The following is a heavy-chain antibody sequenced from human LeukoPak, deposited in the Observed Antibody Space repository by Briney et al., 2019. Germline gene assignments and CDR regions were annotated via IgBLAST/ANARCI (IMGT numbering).Heavy chain of an antibody. D-gene: IGHD6-13*01. J-gene: IGHJ4*02. CDR3: ARGSGSSSWYYLDY. Sequence: ASVEVSCKASGYTFTDYYLHWVRQAPGQGLEWMGWINPNTGVSNYAQKFRGRVSMTRDTSITTAYMELSRLRFDDSAVYYCARGSGSSSWYYLDYWGQGALVTVSS. CDR2: INPNTGVS. V-gene: IGHV1-2*02. CDR1: GYTFTDYY.